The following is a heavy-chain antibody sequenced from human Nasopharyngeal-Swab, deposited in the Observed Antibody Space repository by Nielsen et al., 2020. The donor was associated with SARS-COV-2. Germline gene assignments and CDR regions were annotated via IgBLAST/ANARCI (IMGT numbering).Heavy chain of an antibody. Sequence: WIRQPPGKGLEWIGYIYYSGSTNYNPSLKSRVTISVDTSKNQSSLKLSSVTAADTAVYYCARLLGRDYYYDSSGYYRGNWYFDLWGRGTLVTVSS. J-gene: IGHJ2*01. CDR3: ARLLGRDYYYDSSGYYRGNWYFDL. D-gene: IGHD3-22*01. V-gene: IGHV4-61*07. CDR2: IYYSGST.